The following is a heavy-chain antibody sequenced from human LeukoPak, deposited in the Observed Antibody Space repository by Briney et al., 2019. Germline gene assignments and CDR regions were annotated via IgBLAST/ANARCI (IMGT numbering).Heavy chain of an antibody. CDR1: GYTFTSYE. Sequence: ASVKVSCKASGYTFTSYEINWVRQATGQGLEWMGLMNPNSGNTGYAQKFQGRGTMNRNTSISTAYMELSSLRSEDTAVYYCARGCPTSIYYYYYYYMDVWGKGTTVTVSS. CDR2: MNPNSGNT. D-gene: IGHD3-3*02. V-gene: IGHV1-8*01. J-gene: IGHJ6*03. CDR3: ARGCPTSIYYYYYYYMDV.